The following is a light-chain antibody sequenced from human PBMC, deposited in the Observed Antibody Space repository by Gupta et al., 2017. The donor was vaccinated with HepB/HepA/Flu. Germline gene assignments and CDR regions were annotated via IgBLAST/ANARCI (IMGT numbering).Light chain of an antibody. V-gene: IGLV1-40*01. Sequence: SVLTPPPSVSGAPGPRVPSSCPGRNSNIGAGYDVHWCQQLPATDPNLLINGNINRRSGGPDRCSGSKSGPSASLSITGLQAEDEGDYYCQSYDSSRSGSVFGGGTKLTVL. CDR3: QSYDSSRSGSV. CDR1: NSNIGAGYD. J-gene: IGLJ2*01. CDR2: GNI.